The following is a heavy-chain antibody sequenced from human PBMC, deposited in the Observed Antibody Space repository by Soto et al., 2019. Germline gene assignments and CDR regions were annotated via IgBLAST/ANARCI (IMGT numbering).Heavy chain of an antibody. V-gene: IGHV1-18*01. CDR1: GYTFTSYG. J-gene: IGHJ4*02. D-gene: IGHD1-26*01. CDR2: ISANNGNT. Sequence: HVQLVQSGAEVKKPGASVKVSCKASGYTFTSYGISWVRQAPGQGLEWMGWISANNGNTNYAQKIQGRVTMTTDTSTSTAYIELRSLRSDDTAVYYCARDGRYSGSYGGYYFDYWGQGTLVTVSS. CDR3: ARDGRYSGSYGGYYFDY.